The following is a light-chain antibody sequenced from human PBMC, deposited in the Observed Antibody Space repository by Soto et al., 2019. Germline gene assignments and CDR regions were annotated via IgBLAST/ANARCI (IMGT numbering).Light chain of an antibody. V-gene: IGKV1-39*01. CDR1: QSISSY. CDR3: QQSYG. J-gene: IGKJ1*01. CDR2: AAS. Sequence: DIQMTQSPSSLSASVGDRVTITCRASQSISSYLNWYQQKPGKAPKLLIYAASSLQSGVPSRFSGSGSGTDFTLTISSLQPEDFATYYCQQSYGFGQGTKVEIK.